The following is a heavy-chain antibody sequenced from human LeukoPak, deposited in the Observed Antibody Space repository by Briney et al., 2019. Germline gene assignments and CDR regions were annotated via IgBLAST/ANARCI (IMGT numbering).Heavy chain of an antibody. Sequence: PGGSLRLSCAASGFIFNTYGMHWVRQAPGKALEWVAFIRFDGSNKYYADSVEGRFTISRDNSKNTLFLQMNSLRVEDTAVYYCASGGYDTLTASGHWGQGTLVTVSS. D-gene: IGHD3-9*01. CDR1: GFIFNTYG. J-gene: IGHJ4*02. CDR3: ASGGYDTLTASGH. V-gene: IGHV3-30*02. CDR2: IRFDGSNK.